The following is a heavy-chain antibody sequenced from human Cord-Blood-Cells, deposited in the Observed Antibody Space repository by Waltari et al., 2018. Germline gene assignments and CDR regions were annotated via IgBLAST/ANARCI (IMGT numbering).Heavy chain of an antibody. J-gene: IGHJ6*02. CDR2: INHSGST. CDR3: ARRGCSSTSCYVHYYYGMDV. D-gene: IGHD2-2*01. V-gene: IGHV4-34*01. CDR1: GGSFSGYY. Sequence: QVQLQQWGAGLLKPSETLSLTCAVYGGSFSGYYWSWIRQHPGKGLEWIGEINHSGSTNYNPSLKSRVTISVDTSKNQFSLKLSSVTAADTAVYYCARRGCSSTSCYVHYYYGMDVWGQGTTVTVSS.